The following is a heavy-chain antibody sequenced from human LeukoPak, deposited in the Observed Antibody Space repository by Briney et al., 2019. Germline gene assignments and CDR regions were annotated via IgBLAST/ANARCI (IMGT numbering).Heavy chain of an antibody. D-gene: IGHD5-12*01. V-gene: IGHV3-7*03. CDR3: ARGNEMATITDYFDY. Sequence: GGSLRLSCAASGFTFSTSWMTWVRQAPGKGLEFVANIKHDGSEKYYVDSVQGRFTISRDNAKNSLYLQMNSLRAEDTAVYYCARGNEMATITDYFDYWGQGTLVTVSS. CDR2: IKHDGSEK. CDR1: GFTFSTSW. J-gene: IGHJ4*02.